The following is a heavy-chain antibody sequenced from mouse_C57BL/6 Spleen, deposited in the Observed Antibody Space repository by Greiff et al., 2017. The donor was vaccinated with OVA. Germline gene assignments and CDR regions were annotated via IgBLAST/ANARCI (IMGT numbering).Heavy chain of an antibody. V-gene: IGHV1-15*01. Sequence: QVQLKQSGAELVRPGASVTLSCKASGYTFTDYEMHWVKQTPVHGLEWIGAIDPETGGTAYNQKFKGKAILTADKSSSTAYMELRSLTSEDSAVYYCTSSYDYDPSWFAYWGQGTLVTVSA. CDR1: GYTFTDYE. D-gene: IGHD2-4*01. J-gene: IGHJ3*01. CDR3: TSSYDYDPSWFAY. CDR2: IDPETGGT.